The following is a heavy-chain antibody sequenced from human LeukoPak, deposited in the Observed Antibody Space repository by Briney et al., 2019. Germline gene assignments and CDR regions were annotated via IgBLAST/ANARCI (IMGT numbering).Heavy chain of an antibody. CDR2: IYSGGSK. V-gene: IGHV3-66*01. CDR3: ARGGTYYYDSSGVTQLDY. D-gene: IGHD3-22*01. Sequence: GGSLRLSCAASGFTVSSNYMSWVRQAPGKGLEWVSVIYSGGSKYYADSVKGRFTISRDNSKNTLYLQMNSLRAEDTAVYYCARGGTYYYDSSGVTQLDYWGQGTLVTVSS. J-gene: IGHJ4*02. CDR1: GFTVSSNY.